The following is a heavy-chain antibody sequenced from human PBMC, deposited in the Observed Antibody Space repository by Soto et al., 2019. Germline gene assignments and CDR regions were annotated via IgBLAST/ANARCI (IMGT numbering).Heavy chain of an antibody. CDR2: ISSSSSVI. Sequence: GGSLRLSCATSGFILSDCAMNWVRQAPGKGLEWVSYISSSSSVIDYADSVKGRFTVSRDNARNSLYLQMNSLRAEDTAVYYCARDPYGAFYFDFWGQGTQVTVSS. V-gene: IGHV3-48*01. CDR3: ARDPYGAFYFDF. CDR1: GFILSDCA. J-gene: IGHJ4*02. D-gene: IGHD3-3*02.